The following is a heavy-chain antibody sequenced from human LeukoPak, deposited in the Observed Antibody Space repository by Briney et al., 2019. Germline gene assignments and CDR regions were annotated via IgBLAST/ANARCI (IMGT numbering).Heavy chain of an antibody. J-gene: IGHJ6*02. Sequence: GGSLRLSCAASGFTFSSYAMHWVRQAPGKGLEYVSAISSNGGSTYCANSVKGRFTISRDNSKNTLYLQKGSLRAEDMAVYYCARDKRYCSSTSCYASRLWFGELLNYGMDVWGQGTTVTVSS. CDR1: GFTFSSYA. V-gene: IGHV3-64*01. CDR2: ISSNGGST. D-gene: IGHD2-2*01. CDR3: ARDKRYCSSTSCYASRLWFGELLNYGMDV.